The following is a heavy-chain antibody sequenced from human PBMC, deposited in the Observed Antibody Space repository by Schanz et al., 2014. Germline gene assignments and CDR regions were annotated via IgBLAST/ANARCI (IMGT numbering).Heavy chain of an antibody. CDR3: ARDNYYCSGSCAY. CDR1: GFTFSKYW. Sequence: EVQLVESGGGLVQPGGSLRLSCGGSGFTFSKYWMSWVRQAPGKGLEWVANIKQDGSEKYYVDAVKGRFTISRDNAKNSMYLHMESLRGEDTAVYYCARDNYYCSGSCAYWGQGTLVTVSS. V-gene: IGHV3-7*04. D-gene: IGHD3-10*01. CDR2: IKQDGSEK. J-gene: IGHJ4*02.